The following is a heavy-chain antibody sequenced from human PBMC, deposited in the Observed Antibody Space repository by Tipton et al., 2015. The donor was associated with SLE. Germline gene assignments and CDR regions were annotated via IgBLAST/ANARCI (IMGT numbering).Heavy chain of an antibody. V-gene: IGHV4-34*01. J-gene: IGHJ4*02. CDR1: GGSFSGYY. D-gene: IGHD5-12*01. CDR2: ISHSGST. CDR3: ARIRGSGYDYGGFDY. Sequence: TLSLTCAVYGGSFSGYYWSWNRQPPGKGLEGIGEISHSGSTNYNPSLKSRVTISVDTSKNQFSLKLSSVTAADTAVYYCARIRGSGYDYGGFDYWGQGTLVTVSS.